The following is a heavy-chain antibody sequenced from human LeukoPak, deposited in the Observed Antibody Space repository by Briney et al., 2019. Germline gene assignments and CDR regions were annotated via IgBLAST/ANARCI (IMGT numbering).Heavy chain of an antibody. CDR2: INPNSGGT. CDR3: SRDFLGGWFEP. D-gene: IGHD4-23*01. CDR1: GYTFTGYY. J-gene: IGHJ5*02. Sequence: ASVKVSCKASGYTFTGYYLPWVRQAPGQGLEWMGWINPNSGGTNYAQKFQGRVTMTRDTSIGTVYMELSSLRSDDTAVYYCSRDFLGGWFEPWGQGTLVTVSS. V-gene: IGHV1-2*02.